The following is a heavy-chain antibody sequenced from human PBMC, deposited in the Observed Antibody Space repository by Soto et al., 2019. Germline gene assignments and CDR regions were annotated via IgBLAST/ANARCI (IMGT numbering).Heavy chain of an antibody. Sequence: GGSLRLSCAASGFIFTSYSMNWVRQAPGKGLEWVSYIRSGSSTIYYADSVKGRFSISRDNAKNSLYLQMNSLRAEDTAVYYCARDRTYYSPDAFDIWGQGTMVTVSS. D-gene: IGHD1-26*01. J-gene: IGHJ3*02. CDR2: IRSGSSTI. V-gene: IGHV3-48*01. CDR3: ARDRTYYSPDAFDI. CDR1: GFIFTSYS.